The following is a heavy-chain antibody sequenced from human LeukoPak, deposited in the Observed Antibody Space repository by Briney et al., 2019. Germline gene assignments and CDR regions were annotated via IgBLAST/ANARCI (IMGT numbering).Heavy chain of an antibody. CDR1: GHTFTGYY. CDR3: ASKWVTYYYNSSAYHYPTDVFDI. D-gene: IGHD3-22*01. CDR2: INANSGDT. Sequence: GASVKVSCKASGHTFTGYYMHWVRQAPGQGLEWMGWINANSGDTNYAQKFQGRVTMTRDTPISTAYVELSRLRSDDTAVYYCASKWVTYYYNSSAYHYPTDVFDIWGQGTMVTVSS. J-gene: IGHJ3*02. V-gene: IGHV1-2*02.